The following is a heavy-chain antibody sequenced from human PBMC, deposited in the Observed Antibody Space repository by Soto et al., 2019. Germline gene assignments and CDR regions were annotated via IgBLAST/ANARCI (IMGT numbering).Heavy chain of an antibody. CDR3: AFRRITMVRGVIKSIYFDY. D-gene: IGHD3-10*01. V-gene: IGHV3-23*01. Sequence: EVQLLESGGGLVQPGGSLRLSCAASGFTFSSYAMSWVRQAPGKGLEWVSAISGSGGSTYYADSVKGRFTISRDNSKNTLYLQMNSLRAEDTAVYYCAFRRITMVRGVIKSIYFDYWCQGTLVTVSS. CDR2: ISGSGGST. J-gene: IGHJ4*02. CDR1: GFTFSSYA.